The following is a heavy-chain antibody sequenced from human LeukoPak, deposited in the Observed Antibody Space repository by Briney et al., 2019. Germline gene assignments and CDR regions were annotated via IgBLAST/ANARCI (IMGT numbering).Heavy chain of an antibody. D-gene: IGHD3-22*01. CDR2: IYNSGST. J-gene: IGHJ4*02. CDR1: GGSISTYY. CDR3: ARGTGGYYSYYFDY. V-gene: IGHV4-59*01. Sequence: SETLSLTCTVSGGSISTYYWSWIRKPPGKGLEWIGHIYNSGSTNYSPSLKSRVTISVDTSKNQFSLKLSSVTAADTAVYYCARGTGGYYSYYFDYWGQGTLVTVSS.